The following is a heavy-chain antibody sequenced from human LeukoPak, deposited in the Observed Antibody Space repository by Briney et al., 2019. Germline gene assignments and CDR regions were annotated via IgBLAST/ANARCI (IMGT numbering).Heavy chain of an antibody. J-gene: IGHJ4*02. CDR1: GGSISSYY. CDR3: ARRNYGDYDHYFDY. V-gene: IGHV4-59*08. D-gene: IGHD4-17*01. CDR2: IYSSGRT. Sequence: SETLSLTCSVSGGSISSYYWSWIRQPPGRGLEWIGYIYSSGRTNYNPSLKSRVTISVDTSRNQFSLKLSSVTAADTAVYHCARRNYGDYDHYFDYWGQGNLVTVSS.